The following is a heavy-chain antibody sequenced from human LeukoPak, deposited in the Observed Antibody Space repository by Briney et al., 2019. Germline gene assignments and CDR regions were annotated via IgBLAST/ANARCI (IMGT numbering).Heavy chain of an antibody. D-gene: IGHD2-2*01. Sequence: PSETLSLTCTVSGGSISSYLWSWIRQPARKGLEWIGRIYTSGSTNYNPSLKSRVTMSVDTSKNQFSLKLSSVTAADTAVYYCASERDCSSTSCYFIDYWGQGTLVTVSS. CDR1: GGSISSYL. CDR3: ASERDCSSTSCYFIDY. J-gene: IGHJ4*02. CDR2: IYTSGST. V-gene: IGHV4-4*07.